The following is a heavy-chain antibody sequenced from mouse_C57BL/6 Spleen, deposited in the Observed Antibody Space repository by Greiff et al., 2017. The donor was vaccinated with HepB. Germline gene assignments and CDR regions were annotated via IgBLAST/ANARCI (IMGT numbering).Heavy chain of an antibody. J-gene: IGHJ4*01. CDR2: IRNKANGYTT. V-gene: IGHV7-3*01. D-gene: IGHD2-1*01. CDR1: GFTFTDYY. Sequence: EVKLVESGGGLVQPGGSLSLSCAASGFTFTDYYMSWVRQPPGKALEWLGFIRNKANGYTTEYSASVKGRFTISRDNSQSTLYLQMNALRAEDSATYYCARYTPTFYSYAMDYWGQGTSVTVSS. CDR3: ARYTPTFYSYAMDY.